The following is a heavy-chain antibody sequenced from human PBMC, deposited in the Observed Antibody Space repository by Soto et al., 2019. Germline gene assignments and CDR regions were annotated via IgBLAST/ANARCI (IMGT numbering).Heavy chain of an antibody. CDR3: ARSTYYYYYYMDV. CDR1: GGSISSSSYY. J-gene: IGHJ6*03. Sequence: SETLSLTCTVSGGSISSSSYYWGWIRQPPGKGLEWIGSIYYSGSTYYNPSLKSRVTISVDTSKNQFSLKLSSVTAADTAVYYCARSTYYYYYYMDVWGKGTTVTVS. V-gene: IGHV4-39*01. CDR2: IYYSGST.